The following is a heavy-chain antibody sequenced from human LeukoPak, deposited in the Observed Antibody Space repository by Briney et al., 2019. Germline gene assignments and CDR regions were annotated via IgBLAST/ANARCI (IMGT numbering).Heavy chain of an antibody. CDR3: ARGHSPVTTKVSYFQH. CDR2: INHSGST. Sequence: SETLSLTCAVYGGSFSGYYWSWIRQPPGKGLEWIGEINHSGSTNYNPSLKSRVTILVDTSKNQFSLKLSSVTAADTAVYYCARGHSPVTTKVSYFQHWGQGTLVTVSA. D-gene: IGHD4-17*01. V-gene: IGHV4-34*01. CDR1: GGSFSGYY. J-gene: IGHJ1*01.